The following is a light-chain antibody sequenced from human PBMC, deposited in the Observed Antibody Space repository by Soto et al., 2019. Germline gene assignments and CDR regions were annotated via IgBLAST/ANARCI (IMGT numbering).Light chain of an antibody. CDR1: TGAVTTTHY. Sequence: QTVVTQEPSLTVSPGGTVTLTCGSSTGAVTTTHYPYWFQQKPGQAPRPLIYETSNKYSWTPARFSGSLLGGKAALTLSGAQPEDEDEYYCMLYYSGSYLVFGGGTKLTVL. V-gene: IGLV7-46*01. J-gene: IGLJ3*02. CDR3: MLYYSGSYLV. CDR2: ETS.